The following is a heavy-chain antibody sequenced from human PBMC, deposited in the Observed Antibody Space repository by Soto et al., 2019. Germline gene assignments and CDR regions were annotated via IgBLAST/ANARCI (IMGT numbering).Heavy chain of an antibody. CDR3: AKDQTGVSSSTDFDY. CDR2: IGSSGVST. J-gene: IGHJ4*02. V-gene: IGHV3-23*01. D-gene: IGHD6-6*01. CDR1: GFTFSSYA. Sequence: GGSLRLSCAASGFTFSSYAMNWVRQAPGKGLEWVSTIGSSGVSTYYAASVKGRFTISRGNSKNTLYLHMSSLRAEDTAVYYCAKDQTGVSSSTDFDYWGQGTLVTVSS.